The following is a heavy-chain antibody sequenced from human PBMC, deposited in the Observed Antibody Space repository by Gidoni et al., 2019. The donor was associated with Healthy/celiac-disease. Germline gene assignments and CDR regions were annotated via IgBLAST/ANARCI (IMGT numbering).Heavy chain of an antibody. J-gene: IGHJ4*02. D-gene: IGHD3-3*01. CDR3: ARYQAYDFWSGYFFSAPLFDY. CDR2: IKQDGSEK. V-gene: IGHV3-7*03. Sequence: EVQLVESGGGLVEHGGSLILSCAASGLTFSSYWMSWVRQAREKGLEWVDNIKQDGSEKYYVDSVKGRFTISRDNAKNSLYLQVNSLRAEDTAVYYCARYQAYDFWSGYFFSAPLFDYWGQGTLVTVSS. CDR1: GLTFSSYW.